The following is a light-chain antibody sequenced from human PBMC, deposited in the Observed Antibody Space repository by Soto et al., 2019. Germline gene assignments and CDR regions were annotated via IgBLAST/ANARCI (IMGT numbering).Light chain of an antibody. Sequence: EIVLTHSPFTLSLSPGERATLSCRASQSVSSSYLAWYQQKPGQPPQLIIYWASTRESGVPERFSGSGSGTDFTLTISSLEAEDVAFYWCQQYFDVPFTFGGGTTVDIK. V-gene: IGKV3-20*01. J-gene: IGKJ4*01. CDR3: QQYFDVPFT. CDR2: WAS. CDR1: QSVSSSY.